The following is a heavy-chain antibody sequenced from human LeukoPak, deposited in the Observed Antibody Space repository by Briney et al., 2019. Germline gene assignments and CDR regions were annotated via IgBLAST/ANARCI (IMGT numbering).Heavy chain of an antibody. CDR2: ISGSGTI. CDR1: GGSISSYY. CDR3: ARDSGTTGEVKFDP. Sequence: SETLSLTCTVSGGSISSYYWSWLRQPAGKGLEWIGRISGSGTITYNPALQSRLSISIDTSKNQFSLKLMSVTAADTAVYYCARDSGTTGEVKFDPWGQGTLVTVSS. D-gene: IGHD3-10*01. J-gene: IGHJ5*02. V-gene: IGHV4-4*07.